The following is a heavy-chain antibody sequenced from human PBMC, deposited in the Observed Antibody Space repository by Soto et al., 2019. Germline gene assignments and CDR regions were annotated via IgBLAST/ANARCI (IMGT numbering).Heavy chain of an antibody. CDR3: ARQTRYIGYALWPPYYFDY. V-gene: IGHV4-39*01. CDR2: IYYSGIT. J-gene: IGHJ4*02. D-gene: IGHD5-12*01. Sequence: SETLSLTCVVSGGSISSNTYYWAWIRQAPGKGLEWIGTIYYSGITYYNPSLKSRVTISVDTSKNQFSLRLGSVTAADTAVYYCARQTRYIGYALWPPYYFDYWGQGRLVTVSS. CDR1: GGSISSNTYY.